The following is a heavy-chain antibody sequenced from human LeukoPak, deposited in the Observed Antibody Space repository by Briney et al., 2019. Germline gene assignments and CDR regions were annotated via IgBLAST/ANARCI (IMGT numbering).Heavy chain of an antibody. D-gene: IGHD6-19*01. V-gene: IGHV1-8*03. Sequence: ASVKVSCKASGYTFTSYDINWVRQATGQGLEWMGWMNPNSGNTGYAQKFQGRVTITRNTSISTAYMELSSLRSEDTAVYYCARGLAVAGTAGDYWGQGTLVTVSS. CDR3: ARGLAVAGTAGDY. CDR1: GYTFTSYD. CDR2: MNPNSGNT. J-gene: IGHJ4*02.